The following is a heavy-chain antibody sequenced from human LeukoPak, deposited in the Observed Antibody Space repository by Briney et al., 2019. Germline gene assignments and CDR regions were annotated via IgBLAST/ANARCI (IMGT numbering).Heavy chain of an antibody. J-gene: IGHJ4*02. D-gene: IGHD3-3*01. Sequence: ASVKVSCKASGYTFTSYAIHWVRQAPGQRLEWMGWINAGNGNTKYSQKFQGRVTITRDTSASTAYMELSSLRSEDTAVYFCARGGTYDQSIDYWGQGTLDTVSS. V-gene: IGHV1-3*01. CDR3: ARGGTYDQSIDY. CDR1: GYTFTSYA. CDR2: INAGNGNT.